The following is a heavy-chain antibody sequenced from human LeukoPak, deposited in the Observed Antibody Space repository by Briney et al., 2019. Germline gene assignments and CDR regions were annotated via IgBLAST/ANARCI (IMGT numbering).Heavy chain of an antibody. J-gene: IGHJ4*02. V-gene: IGHV1-18*01. Sequence: ASVKVSCKASGYTFTSYGINWVRRAPGQGLEWMGWISAYNGNTDYAEKFQGRVTMTTDTSTDTAYMELRSLRSDDTAVYYCARCSYYYDSSVYYGWGQGTLVTVSS. CDR3: ARCSYYYDSSVYYG. CDR1: GYTFTSYG. CDR2: ISAYNGNT. D-gene: IGHD3-22*01.